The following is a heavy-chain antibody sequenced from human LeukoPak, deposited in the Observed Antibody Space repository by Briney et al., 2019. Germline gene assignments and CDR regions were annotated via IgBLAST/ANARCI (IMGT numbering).Heavy chain of an antibody. Sequence: SETLSLTCTVSGGSISSSSYYWGWIRQPPGTGLEWIGSIYYSGSTYYNPSLKSRVTISVDTSKNQFSLKLSSVTAADTAVYYCARVSVLAAAAAGGDYWGQGTLVTVSS. J-gene: IGHJ4*02. D-gene: IGHD6-13*01. V-gene: IGHV4-39*07. CDR2: IYYSGST. CDR3: ARVSVLAAAAAGGDY. CDR1: GGSISSSSYY.